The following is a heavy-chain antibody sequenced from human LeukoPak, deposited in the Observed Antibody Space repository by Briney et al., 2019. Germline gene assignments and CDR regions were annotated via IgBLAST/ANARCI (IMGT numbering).Heavy chain of an antibody. CDR3: ARARLTGYFYAYFDY. CDR2: IYYSGST. D-gene: IGHD3-9*01. V-gene: IGHV4-30-4*08. Sequence: SQTLSLTCTVSSGSISSGDYYWAWIRQPPGEGLEWIGYIYYSGSTYYNPSLKSRVTISIDTSKNQFSLKLSSVTAADTAVYYCARARLTGYFYAYFDYWGQGTLVTVSS. CDR1: SGSISSGDYY. J-gene: IGHJ4*02.